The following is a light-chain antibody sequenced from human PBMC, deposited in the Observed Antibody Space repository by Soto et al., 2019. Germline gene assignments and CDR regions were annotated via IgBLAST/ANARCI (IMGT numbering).Light chain of an antibody. Sequence: DIQMTQSPTTLSASVGDRVTITCRASQSISSYLAWYQQKPGKAPKLLIYKASSLESGVPSRFSGSASGTEFTLTISSLQPDDFATYYCQQYNSYSHTFGEGTKLEIK. V-gene: IGKV1-5*03. CDR2: KAS. CDR3: QQYNSYSHT. J-gene: IGKJ2*01. CDR1: QSISSY.